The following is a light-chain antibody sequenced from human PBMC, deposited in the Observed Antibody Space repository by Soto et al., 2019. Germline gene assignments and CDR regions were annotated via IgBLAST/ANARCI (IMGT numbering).Light chain of an antibody. Sequence: EIVLTQSPGTLSLSPGERATLSCRASQSVSSNYLAWYQQKPGQAPRLLIYGASNRATGIPDRVSGSGSGTDFTLSISRLEPEDFAVYYCQQYGSSPWTVGQGTKVDIK. J-gene: IGKJ1*01. CDR1: QSVSSNY. V-gene: IGKV3-20*01. CDR2: GAS. CDR3: QQYGSSPWT.